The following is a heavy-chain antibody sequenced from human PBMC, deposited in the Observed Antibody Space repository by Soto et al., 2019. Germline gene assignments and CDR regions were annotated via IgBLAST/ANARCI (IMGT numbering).Heavy chain of an antibody. J-gene: IGHJ5*02. CDR1: AYTFTNYG. V-gene: IGHV1-18*01. CDR3: ARGYCNSPSCSGRDWFDP. CDR2: VSTYNGDT. D-gene: IGHD2-2*01. Sequence: QVHLVQSGAEVKKPGASVKVSCKASAYTFTNYGINWVRQAPGQGLEWMGWVSTYNGDTKYAQKLQGRVTMTTDTSTSTANMELRSLISDDPAVYYCARGYCNSPSCSGRDWFDPWGQGTLVTVSP.